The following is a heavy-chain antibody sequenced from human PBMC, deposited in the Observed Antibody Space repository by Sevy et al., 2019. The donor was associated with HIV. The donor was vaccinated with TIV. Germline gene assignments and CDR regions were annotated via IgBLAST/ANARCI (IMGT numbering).Heavy chain of an antibody. Sequence: GVSLRLSCAASGFIFNIYEMNWVRQSPGKGREGVSYISNSGTTIYYSDSVKGRFTISRDNARNSLYLQMNSLRAEDTAVYYCARDLPPSATTVAHFDCWGQGTLVTISS. D-gene: IGHD4-17*01. V-gene: IGHV3-48*03. CDR3: ARDLPPSATTVAHFDC. CDR1: GFIFNIYE. J-gene: IGHJ4*02. CDR2: ISNSGTTI.